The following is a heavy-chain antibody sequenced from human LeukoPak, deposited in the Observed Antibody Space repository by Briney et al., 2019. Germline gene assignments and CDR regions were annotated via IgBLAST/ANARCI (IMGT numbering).Heavy chain of an antibody. CDR2: MNPLSDNT. Sequence: ASVKVSCKASGYTFTGYYMHWVRQAPGQGLEWMGRMNPLSDNTDYAQKFQGRVTISRDTSISTAYMELSSLRSEDTAVYYCAREGAVDTESRWGQGTLVTVSS. CDR3: AREGAVDTESR. D-gene: IGHD5-18*01. CDR1: GYTFTGYY. J-gene: IGHJ4*02. V-gene: IGHV1-8*03.